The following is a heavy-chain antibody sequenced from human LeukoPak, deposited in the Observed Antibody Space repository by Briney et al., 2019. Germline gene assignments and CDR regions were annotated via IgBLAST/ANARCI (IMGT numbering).Heavy chain of an antibody. Sequence: SETLSLTCTVSGGSISSYYWSWIRQPPGKGLEWIGYIYYSGSTNYNPSLKSRVTISVDTSKNQFSLKLSSVTAADTAVYYCARDGGYCGYDLDYWGQGTLVTVSS. CDR2: IYYSGST. V-gene: IGHV4-59*01. D-gene: IGHD5-12*01. CDR1: GGSISSYY. CDR3: ARDGGYCGYDLDY. J-gene: IGHJ4*02.